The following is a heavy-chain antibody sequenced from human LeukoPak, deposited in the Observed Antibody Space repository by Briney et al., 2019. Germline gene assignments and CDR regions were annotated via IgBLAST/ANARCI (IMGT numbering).Heavy chain of an antibody. CDR3: ARVSRADYGSGSYSD. V-gene: IGHV3-30*02. CDR2: IRYDGSNK. D-gene: IGHD3-10*01. CDR1: GFTFSNYG. Sequence: GGSLRLSCAASGFTFSNYGMHWVRQAPGKGLEWVAFIRYDGSNKYYADSVKGRFTISGDNAKNTLYLQMNSLRAEDTAVYYCARVSRADYGSGSYSDWGQGTLVTVSS. J-gene: IGHJ4*02.